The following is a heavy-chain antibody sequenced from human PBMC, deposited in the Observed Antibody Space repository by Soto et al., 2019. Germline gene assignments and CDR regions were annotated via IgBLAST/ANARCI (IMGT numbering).Heavy chain of an antibody. D-gene: IGHD2-15*01. CDR2: IYYSGNT. Sequence: QVQLQESGPGLVKPSETLSLTCTVSGGSMSRYYWSWIRQPPGKGLEWIGYIYYSGNTNYSPSLKSRLTISVDTSKNQCSLSLSSVTTADTAIYYCARKGQGGAFDIWGQGTMVTVSS. V-gene: IGHV4-59*01. CDR3: ARKGQGGAFDI. J-gene: IGHJ3*02. CDR1: GGSMSRYY.